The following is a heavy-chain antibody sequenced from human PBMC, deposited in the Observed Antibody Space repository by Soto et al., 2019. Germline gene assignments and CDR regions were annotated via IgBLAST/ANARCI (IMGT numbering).Heavy chain of an antibody. CDR3: AKGLMGSFDP. V-gene: IGHV3-48*02. J-gene: IGHJ5*02. Sequence: EVQLVESGGGLVQPGGSLRLSCAASGFTFSSYSMNWVRQAPGKGLELVSYISGSSSTIYYADSVKGRFTISRDNAKNSLYLQMNRLRDEDTAVYYCAKGLMGSFDPWGQGTLVTVSS. CDR2: ISGSSSTI. D-gene: IGHD6-19*01. CDR1: GFTFSSYS.